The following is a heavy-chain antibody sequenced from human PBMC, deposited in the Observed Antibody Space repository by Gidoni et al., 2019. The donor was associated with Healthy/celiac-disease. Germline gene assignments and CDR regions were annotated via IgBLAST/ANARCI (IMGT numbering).Heavy chain of an antibody. CDR1: GFSFISYA. Sequence: EVQLLESGGGLVQPGGSPILSCAAAGFSFISYAMRWVRQAPGKGLEWVSAISGSGGSTYYADSVKGRFTISRDNSKNTLYLQMNSLRAEDTAVYYCAKGGYSSSWDNWFDPWGQGTLVTVSS. J-gene: IGHJ5*02. D-gene: IGHD6-13*01. V-gene: IGHV3-23*01. CDR3: AKGGYSSSWDNWFDP. CDR2: ISGSGGST.